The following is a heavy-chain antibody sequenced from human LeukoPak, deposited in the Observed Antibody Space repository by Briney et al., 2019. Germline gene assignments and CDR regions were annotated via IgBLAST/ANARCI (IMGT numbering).Heavy chain of an antibody. Sequence: PSETLSLTCTVSGGSMSSGSSYWGWIRQPPGKGLEWIGTIYYSGSTYYNPSLKSRVTISADTSKNQFSLKLSSVTAADTAVYYCTRTRGYSGYVDAFDIWGQGTMVTVFS. CDR1: GGSMSSGSSY. CDR2: IYYSGST. CDR3: TRTRGYSGYVDAFDI. J-gene: IGHJ3*02. D-gene: IGHD5-12*01. V-gene: IGHV4-39*01.